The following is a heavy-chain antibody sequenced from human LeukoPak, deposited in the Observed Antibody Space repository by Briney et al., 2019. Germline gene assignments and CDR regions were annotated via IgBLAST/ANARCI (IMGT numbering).Heavy chain of an antibody. CDR2: IIPIFGTA. D-gene: IGHD6-13*01. V-gene: IGHV1-69*06. CDR3: ARAPLIAAAGSLSPYYYYYMDV. Sequence: SVKVSCKASGGTFSSYAISWVRQAPGQGLEWMGGIIPIFGTANYAQKFQGRVTITADKSTSTAYMELSSLRSEDTAVYYCARAPLIAAAGSLSPYYYYYMDVWGKGTTVTVSS. J-gene: IGHJ6*03. CDR1: GGTFSSYA.